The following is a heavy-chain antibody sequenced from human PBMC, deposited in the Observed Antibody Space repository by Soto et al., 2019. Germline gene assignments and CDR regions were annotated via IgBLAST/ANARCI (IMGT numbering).Heavy chain of an antibody. CDR2: ISATT. J-gene: IGHJ6*02. CDR1: GFSFSRYA. D-gene: IGHD3-10*01. V-gene: IGHV3-23*01. CDR3: VGSSSGSYRTGLDV. Sequence: EVQLLESGGDLVQPGGSLSLSCAASGFSFSRYAMTWVRQPPGKGLEWVSGISATTYYADSVKGRFTISRDNPKNTVYLQMTSLRAEDTALYYCVGSSSGSYRTGLDVWGQGTTVTVSS.